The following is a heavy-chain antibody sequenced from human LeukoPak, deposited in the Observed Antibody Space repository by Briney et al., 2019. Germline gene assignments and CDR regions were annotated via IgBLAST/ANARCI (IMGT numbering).Heavy chain of an antibody. CDR3: ARLGVAGDPSSAEYFQH. CDR2: ISLYNPKT. J-gene: IGHJ1*01. Sequence: ASVKVSCKASGYTFTSFAISWVRQAPGQGLDWMGWISLYNPKTSCAQKFQGRVTMTTDTSTSTAYMELRSLRSDDTAVYYCARLGVAGDPSSAEYFQHWGQGTLLTVSS. CDR1: GYTFTSFA. V-gene: IGHV1-18*01. D-gene: IGHD6-19*01.